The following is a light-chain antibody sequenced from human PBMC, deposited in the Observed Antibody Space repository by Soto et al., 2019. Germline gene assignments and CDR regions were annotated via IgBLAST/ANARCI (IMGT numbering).Light chain of an antibody. Sequence: QSALTQPASVSGSPGQSITISCTGTSSDVGGYNYVSWYQHHPGKAPKLIIYDVSNRPSGVANRFSGSKSGNTASLTISGRQAEDEAEYYCSSYTGSSSPVVFGGGTQLTVL. J-gene: IGLJ2*01. CDR1: SSDVGGYNY. CDR3: SSYTGSSSPVV. V-gene: IGLV2-14*03. CDR2: DVS.